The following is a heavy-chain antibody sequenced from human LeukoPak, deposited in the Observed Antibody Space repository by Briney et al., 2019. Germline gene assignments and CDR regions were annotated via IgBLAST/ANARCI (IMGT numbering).Heavy chain of an antibody. CDR2: IRSSSSII. V-gene: IGHV3-48*02. CDR1: GFTFSTYS. D-gene: IGHD2-21*01. CDR3: ARGPTIPLDI. Sequence: GGSLRLSCAASGFTFSTYSMNWVRQAPGKGLEWVSHIRSSSSIIYYSDSVKGRFTISRENAENSLYLQMNSLRDEDTAVYYCARGPTIPLDIWGQGTMVTVSS. J-gene: IGHJ3*02.